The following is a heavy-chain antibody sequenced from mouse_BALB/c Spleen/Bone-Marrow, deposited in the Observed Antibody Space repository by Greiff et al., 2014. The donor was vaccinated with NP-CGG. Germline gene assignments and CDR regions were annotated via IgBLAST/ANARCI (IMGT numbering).Heavy chain of an antibody. D-gene: IGHD2-1*01. V-gene: IGHV1-54*03. CDR1: GYAFTNYL. CDR2: INPGSGGT. J-gene: IGHJ3*01. CDR3: ARRDGNYAWFAY. Sequence: VQLQQSGAELVRPGTSVKVSCKASGYAFTNYLIEWVKQRPGQGLEWIGVINPGSGGTNYNEKFKGKATLTADKSSSTAYMQLSNLTSDDSAVYFCARRDGNYAWFAYWGQGTLVTVSA.